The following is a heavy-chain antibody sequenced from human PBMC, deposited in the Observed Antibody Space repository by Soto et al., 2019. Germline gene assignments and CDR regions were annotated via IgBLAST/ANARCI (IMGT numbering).Heavy chain of an antibody. Sequence: QVQLVQSGAELKKPGSSVKVSCKASGGTFSSYAISWVRQAPGQGLEWMGGIIPIFGTANYAQKFQGRVTITADESTSTAYMELSSLRSEDTAVYYCARVLHYYYFWSGYPNPLYYYGMDVWGQETTVTVSS. CDR3: ARVLHYYYFWSGYPNPLYYYGMDV. CDR1: GGTFSSYA. CDR2: IIPIFGTA. V-gene: IGHV1-69*01. D-gene: IGHD3-3*01. J-gene: IGHJ6*02.